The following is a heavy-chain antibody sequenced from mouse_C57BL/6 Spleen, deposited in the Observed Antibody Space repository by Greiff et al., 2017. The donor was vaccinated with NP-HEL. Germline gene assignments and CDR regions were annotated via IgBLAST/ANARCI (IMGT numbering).Heavy chain of an antibody. CDR3: AMYGDYGYAMEC. CDR1: GYSFTDYN. J-gene: IGHJ4*01. V-gene: IGHV1-39*01. D-gene: IGHD2-13*01. CDR2: INPNYGTT. Sequence: EVHVKQSGPELVKPGASVKISCKASGYSFTDYNMNWVKQSTGKSLEWIGVINPNYGTTSYNQKFKGKATLTVDQSSSTAYMQLNSLTSEDSAVYYCAMYGDYGYAMECWGQGASVTVAS.